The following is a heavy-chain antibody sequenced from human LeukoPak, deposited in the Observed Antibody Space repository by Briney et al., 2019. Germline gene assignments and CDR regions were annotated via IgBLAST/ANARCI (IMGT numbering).Heavy chain of an antibody. CDR3: AKRLGDPRAFDY. CDR2: ISGTSGTL. D-gene: IGHD2-21*02. Sequence: GGSLRLSCAAPGFTFSNYAMSWLRQAPGKGLQWVSDISGTSGTLNYAAPVKGRFTISRDNSKNTLYLQMNNLRVDDMAVYYCAKRLGDPRAFDYWGQGTLVTVSS. CDR1: GFTFSNYA. J-gene: IGHJ4*02. V-gene: IGHV3-23*01.